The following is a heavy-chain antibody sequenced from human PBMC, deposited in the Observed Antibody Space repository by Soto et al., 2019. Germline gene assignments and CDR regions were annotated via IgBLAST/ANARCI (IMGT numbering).Heavy chain of an antibody. CDR3: ARDVIAPPNYFDP. V-gene: IGHV3-23*01. J-gene: IGHJ5*02. D-gene: IGHD4-4*01. CDR2: FSGGRDTT. Sequence: GGSLRLSCVASGFTFSSYAMSWVRQAPGQRLEWVATFSGGRDTTWHADSVKGRFTVSRDSSKNQFSLKMNSVTAADTAVYYCARDVIAPPNYFDPWGQGTLVTVSS. CDR1: GFTFSSYA.